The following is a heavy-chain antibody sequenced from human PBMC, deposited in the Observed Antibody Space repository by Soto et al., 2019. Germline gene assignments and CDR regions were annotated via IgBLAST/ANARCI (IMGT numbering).Heavy chain of an antibody. J-gene: IGHJ4*02. CDR1: GGRGRVTLDD. V-gene: IGHV4-39*01. D-gene: IGHD3-3*01. CDR2: IYYSGST. CDR3: ARHFGGIYPLYFVY. Sequence: TCSVEGGRGRVTLDDSGWIGERPGNGVEWIGSIYYSGSTYYNPSLKSRVTISVDTSKNQFSLKLSSVTAADTAVYYCARHFGGIYPLYFVYWGQ.